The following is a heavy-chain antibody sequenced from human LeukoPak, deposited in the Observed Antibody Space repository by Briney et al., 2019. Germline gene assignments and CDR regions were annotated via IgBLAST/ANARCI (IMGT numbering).Heavy chain of an antibody. J-gene: IGHJ6*03. D-gene: IGHD3-10*01. CDR1: GGSISSGDYY. Sequence: SQTLSLTCTVSGGSISSGDYYWRWIRQPPGKGLEWIGYIYYSGSTYYNPSLKSRGTISVDTSKNQFSLKLSSVTAADTAVSYCARDRGSGSYQHYYYYYYMDVWGKGTTVSVSS. V-gene: IGHV4-30-4*01. CDR3: ARDRGSGSYQHYYYYYYMDV. CDR2: IYYSGST.